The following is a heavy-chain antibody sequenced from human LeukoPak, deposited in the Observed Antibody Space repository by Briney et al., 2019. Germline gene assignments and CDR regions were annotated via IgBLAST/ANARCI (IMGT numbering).Heavy chain of an antibody. J-gene: IGHJ2*01. CDR1: GYTFTSYY. CDR3: ARDYDYVWGSYRGRFFDL. V-gene: IGHV1-46*01. CDR2: INPSVDSI. Sequence: ASVKVSCKASGYTFTSYYLHWVRQAPGQGLEWMGIINPSVDSISYAQKFQGRVTMTRDTSTSTVYMELSSLRSEDTAVYYCARDYDYVWGSYRGRFFDLWGRGTLVTVSS. D-gene: IGHD3-16*02.